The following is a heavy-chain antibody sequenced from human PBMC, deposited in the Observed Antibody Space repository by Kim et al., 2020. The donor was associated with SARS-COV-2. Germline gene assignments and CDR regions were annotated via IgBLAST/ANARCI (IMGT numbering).Heavy chain of an antibody. D-gene: IGHD6-13*01. Sequence: SETLSLTCTVSSGSISSSSYYWGWIRQPPGKGLEWIGSIYYSGSTYYNPSLKSRVTISVDTSKNQFSLKLSSVTAADTAVYYCAGEDSSSLRMYYYYGMDVWGQGTTVTVSS. CDR1: SGSISSSSYY. V-gene: IGHV4-39*02. CDR2: IYYSGST. J-gene: IGHJ6*02. CDR3: AGEDSSSLRMYYYYGMDV.